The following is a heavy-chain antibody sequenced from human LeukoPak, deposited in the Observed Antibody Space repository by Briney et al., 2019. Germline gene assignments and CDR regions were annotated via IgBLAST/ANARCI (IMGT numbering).Heavy chain of an antibody. D-gene: IGHD6-13*01. J-gene: IGHJ4*02. CDR3: VKSRLGIGYSSTWYPGDY. Sequence: GGSLRLSCAASGFTFSTYAMSWVRQPPGKGLEWVSAISGSGDSTYYADSVKGRFTISRDNSKNTLFLQKNSLRAEDTAIYYCVKSRLGIGYSSTWYPGDYWGQGTLVTVSS. CDR1: GFTFSTYA. V-gene: IGHV3-23*01. CDR2: ISGSGDST.